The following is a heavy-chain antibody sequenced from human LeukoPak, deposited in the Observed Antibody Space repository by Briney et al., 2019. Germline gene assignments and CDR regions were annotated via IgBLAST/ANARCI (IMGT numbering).Heavy chain of an antibody. V-gene: IGHV1-2*02. CDR1: GYTFTGYY. J-gene: IGHJ3*02. CDR2: INPHSGGT. D-gene: IGHD4-11*01. Sequence: ASVKVSCKASGYTFTGYYLHWVRQAPGQGLEWMGWINPHSGGTNYAQKFQGRVTMTRDTSISTAYMELSRLRSDDTAVYYCARVTDYTMGGTAFDIWGQGTMVTVSS. CDR3: ARVTDYTMGGTAFDI.